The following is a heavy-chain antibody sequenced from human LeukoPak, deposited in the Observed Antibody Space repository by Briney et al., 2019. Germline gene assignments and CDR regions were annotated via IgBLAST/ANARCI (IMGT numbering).Heavy chain of an antibody. V-gene: IGHV3-7*01. CDR1: GFTFSSYW. J-gene: IGHJ3*02. CDR3: ARGLVNYDFWGEDI. D-gene: IGHD3-3*01. Sequence: GGSLRLSCAASGFTFSSYWMSWVRQAPGKGLEWVANIKQDGSEKYYVDSVKGRFTISRDNAKNSLYLQMNSLRAEDTAVYYCARGLVNYDFWGEDIWGQGTMVTVSS. CDR2: IKQDGSEK.